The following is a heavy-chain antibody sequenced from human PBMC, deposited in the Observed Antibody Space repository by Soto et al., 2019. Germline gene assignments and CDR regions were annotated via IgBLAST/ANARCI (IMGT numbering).Heavy chain of an antibody. CDR3: ARDIAVSGTRWFDP. CDR1: GGSISKNNW. V-gene: IGHV4-4*02. D-gene: IGHD6-19*01. J-gene: IGHJ5*02. CDR2: IYHSGST. Sequence: SETLSLTCAVSGGSISKNNWWTWVRLPPGKGLEWIGEIYHSGSTNYNPSLKSRVTISVDKSKNQFSLKLTSVTAADTAVYYCARDIAVSGTRWFDPWGQGTLVTVSS.